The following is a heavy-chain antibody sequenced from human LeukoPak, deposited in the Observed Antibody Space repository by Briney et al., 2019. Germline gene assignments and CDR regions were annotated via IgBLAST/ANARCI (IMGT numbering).Heavy chain of an antibody. CDR3: AELGITMIGGV. J-gene: IGHJ6*04. Sequence: PGGSLRLSCAPSGFTFSSYQMNWVRQAPGKGLEWVSYISSSGSTIYYADSVKGRFTISRDNAKNSLYLQMNSLRAEDTAVYYCAELGITMIGGVWGKGTTVTISS. D-gene: IGHD3-10*02. CDR1: GFTFSSYQ. V-gene: IGHV3-48*03. CDR2: ISSSGSTI.